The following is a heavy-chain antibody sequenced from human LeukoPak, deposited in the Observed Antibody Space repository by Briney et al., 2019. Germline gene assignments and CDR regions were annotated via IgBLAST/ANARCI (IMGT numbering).Heavy chain of an antibody. CDR1: GYTFTSYG. CDR3: ARDRLSPYSSSWYYFDY. CDR2: ISAYNGNT. Sequence: ASVKVSCKASGYTFTSYGISWVRQALGQGLEWMGWISAYNGNTNYAQKLQGRVTMTTDTSTSTAYMELRSLRSDDTAVYYCARDRLSPYSSSWYYFDYWGQGTLVTVSS. V-gene: IGHV1-18*01. D-gene: IGHD6-13*01. J-gene: IGHJ4*02.